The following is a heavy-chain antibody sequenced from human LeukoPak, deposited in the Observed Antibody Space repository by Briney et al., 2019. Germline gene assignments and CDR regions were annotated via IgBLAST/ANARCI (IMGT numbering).Heavy chain of an antibody. Sequence: SQTLSLTCAISGDSVSSNSVTWNWIRQSPSRGLEWLGRTYYRSTWYNDYAVSVRGRITVNPDTSKNQFSLHLNSVTPEDTAVYYCARRLTQYDCFDPWGQGIPVTVSS. CDR2: TYYRSTWYN. CDR1: GDSVSSNSVT. D-gene: IGHD2-2*01. J-gene: IGHJ5*02. V-gene: IGHV6-1*01. CDR3: ARRLTQYDCFDP.